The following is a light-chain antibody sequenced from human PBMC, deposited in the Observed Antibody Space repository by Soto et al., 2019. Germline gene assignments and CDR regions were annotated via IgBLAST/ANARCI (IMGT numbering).Light chain of an antibody. V-gene: IGLV2-11*01. CDR3: CSYAGSPCYV. Sequence: QSVLTQPRSVSGSPGQSVTISCTGTSSDVGGYNYVSWYQQHPGKAPKLMIYDVSKRPSGVPDRFSGSKSGNTASLTISGLQAEDEADYYCCSYAGSPCYVFGTGTKLTVL. J-gene: IGLJ1*01. CDR2: DVS. CDR1: SSDVGGYNY.